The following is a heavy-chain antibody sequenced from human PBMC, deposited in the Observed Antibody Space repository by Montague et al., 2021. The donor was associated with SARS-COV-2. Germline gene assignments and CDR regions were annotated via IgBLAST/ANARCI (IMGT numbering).Heavy chain of an antibody. CDR3: ARGMIRGVTTPFDY. CDR2: IYYSGTT. CDR1: GGSIMRSDYY. J-gene: IGHJ4*02. Sequence: SETLSLTCTVSGGSIMRSDYYWGWIRQPPGKELEWIGNIYYSGTTYYNPSLQSRGTIPVDTSKNHLSLRLSSVTAADKAVYFCARGMIRGVTTPFDYWGQGSQVTVSS. V-gene: IGHV4-39*02. D-gene: IGHD3-10*01.